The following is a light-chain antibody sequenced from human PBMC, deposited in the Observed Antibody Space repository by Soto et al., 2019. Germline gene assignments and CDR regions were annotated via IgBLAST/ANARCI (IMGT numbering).Light chain of an antibody. J-gene: IGKJ1*01. V-gene: IGKV3-20*01. CDR3: QQYGSSPGRT. CDR1: QNVSSNY. CDR2: GAF. Sequence: EIVLTQSPGTLSLSPGEGATLSCRASQNVSSNYLAWYQQRPGQAPRLLMYGAFIRATGIPDRISGSGSGTDFTVTISRLEPEDFAVYYCQQYGSSPGRTFGQGTKVDIK.